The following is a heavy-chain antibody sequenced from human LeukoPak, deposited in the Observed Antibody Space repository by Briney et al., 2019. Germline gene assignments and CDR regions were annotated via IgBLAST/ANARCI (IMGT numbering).Heavy chain of an antibody. CDR2: MNPNSGNT. Sequence: ASVKGSCKASGYTFTSYDIKWVRQATGQGLEWMGWMNPNSGNTGYAQKFQGRVTITRNTSISTAYMELSSLRSEDTAVYYCARYSGSYYYFDYWGQGTLVTVSS. D-gene: IGHD1-26*01. J-gene: IGHJ4*02. CDR1: GYTFTSYD. CDR3: ARYSGSYYYFDY. V-gene: IGHV1-8*03.